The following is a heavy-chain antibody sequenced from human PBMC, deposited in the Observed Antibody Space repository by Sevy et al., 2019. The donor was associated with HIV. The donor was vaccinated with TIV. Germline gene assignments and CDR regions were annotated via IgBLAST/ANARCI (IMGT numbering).Heavy chain of an antibody. CDR3: AREVRGVISYYFDY. Sequence: GGSLRLSCAASGFTFSSYWMSWVRQAPGKGLEWVANIKQDGSEKYYVDSVKGRFTISRDNDKNSLYLQMNSLRAEDTAVYYCAREVRGVISYYFDYWGQGTLVTVSS. D-gene: IGHD3-10*01. V-gene: IGHV3-7*01. J-gene: IGHJ4*02. CDR1: GFTFSSYW. CDR2: IKQDGSEK.